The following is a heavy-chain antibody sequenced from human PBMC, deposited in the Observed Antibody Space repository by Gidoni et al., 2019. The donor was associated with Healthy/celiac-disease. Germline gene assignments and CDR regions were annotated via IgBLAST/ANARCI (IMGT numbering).Heavy chain of an antibody. V-gene: IGHV1-69*06. CDR1: GGTFSSYA. D-gene: IGHD6-13*01. J-gene: IGHJ6*02. CDR2: IIPLFGTA. CDR3: ARPEYSSSWATLDYYYGMDV. Sequence: QVQLGQSGAQVKKPGSSVKVSCKASGGTFSSYAISWGRQAPGQGLEWMGGIIPLFGTANSAQKFQGRVTITADKATSTAYMELSSLRSEHTAVYYCARPEYSSSWATLDYYYGMDVWGQGTTVTVSS.